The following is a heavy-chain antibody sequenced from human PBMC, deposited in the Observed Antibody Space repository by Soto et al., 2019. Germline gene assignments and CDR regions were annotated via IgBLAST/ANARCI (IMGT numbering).Heavy chain of an antibody. CDR3: ATSYGNALYAF. J-gene: IGHJ4*02. CDR1: EGTSAGHD. D-gene: IGHD2-8*01. CDR2: MHYTGFS. V-gene: IGHV4-59*11. Sequence: VAEGTSAGHDWPRIRQSPEKGLEWIGYMHYTGFSHYNPSLKSRLTISVDRSKNQFTLQLTSVTVEDTAVDYCATSYGNALYAFWGQGTQVTVSS.